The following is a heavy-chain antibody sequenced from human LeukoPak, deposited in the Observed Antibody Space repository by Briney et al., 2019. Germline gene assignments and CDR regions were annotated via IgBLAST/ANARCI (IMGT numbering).Heavy chain of an antibody. CDR2: ISSNGGST. Sequence: GGSLRLSCSASGFTFSSYVMHWVRQAPGKGLEYVSAISSNGGSTYYADSVKGRFTISRDNSKNTLYLQMSSLRAEDTAVYYCARDFAAYGSGIFQHWGQGTLVTVSS. CDR1: GFTFSSYV. CDR3: ARDFAAYGSGIFQH. V-gene: IGHV3-64D*09. J-gene: IGHJ1*01. D-gene: IGHD6-19*01.